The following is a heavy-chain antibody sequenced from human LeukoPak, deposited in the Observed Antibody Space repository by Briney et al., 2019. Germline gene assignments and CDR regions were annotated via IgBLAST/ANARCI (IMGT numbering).Heavy chain of an antibody. CDR1: GGSISSYY. CDR3: ARTVVTATYNWFDP. D-gene: IGHD2-15*01. V-gene: IGHV4-59*01. Sequence: SETLSLTCTVSGGSISSYYWSWIRQPPGKGLEWIGYIYYSGSTIYNPSLKSRVTISVNTSKNQFSLKLSSVTAADTAVYYCARTVVTATYNWFDPWGQGTLVTVSS. CDR2: IYYSGST. J-gene: IGHJ5*02.